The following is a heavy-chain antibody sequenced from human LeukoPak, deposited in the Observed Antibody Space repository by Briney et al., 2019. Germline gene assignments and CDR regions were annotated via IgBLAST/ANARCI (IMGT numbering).Heavy chain of an antibody. V-gene: IGHV1-18*01. CDR3: ARDWHSSSWYPLTYYFDY. D-gene: IGHD6-13*01. CDR1: GYTFTSYG. CDR2: ISAYKGNT. Sequence: ASVTVSCKASGYTFTSYGIGWVRQAPGQGLEWMGWISAYKGNTNSAQKLQGRGTMTTDTSTSTAYMELRSLRSDDTAVYYCARDWHSSSWYPLTYYFDYWGQGTLVTVSS. J-gene: IGHJ4*02.